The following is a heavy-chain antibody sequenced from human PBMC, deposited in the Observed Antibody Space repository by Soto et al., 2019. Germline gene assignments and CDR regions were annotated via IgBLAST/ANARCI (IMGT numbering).Heavy chain of an antibody. CDR2: IVVGSGNT. CDR1: GFTFTSSA. CDR3: HSGVLRFLDPGDFDI. D-gene: IGHD3-3*01. V-gene: IGHV1-58*01. J-gene: IGHJ3*02. Sequence: GASVKVSCKASGFTFTSSAVQWVRQARGQRLEWIGWIVVGSGNTNYAQKFQERVTITRDMSTSTAYMELSSLRSEDTAVYYCHSGVLRFLDPGDFDIWGQGTMVTVSS.